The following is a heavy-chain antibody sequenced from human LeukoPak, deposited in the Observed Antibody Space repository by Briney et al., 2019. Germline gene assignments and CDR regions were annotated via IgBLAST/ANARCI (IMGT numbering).Heavy chain of an antibody. CDR2: INSDGSST. CDR3: ARAYDYVWGSYRPPITYYFDY. V-gene: IGHV3-74*01. CDR1: GFTFSSYW. D-gene: IGHD3-16*02. Sequence: TGGSLRLSCAASGFTFSSYWMHWVRQAPGKWLVWVSRINSDGSSTSYADSVKGRFTISRDNAKNTLYLQMNSLRAEDTAVYYCARAYDYVWGSYRPPITYYFDYWGQGTLVTVSS. J-gene: IGHJ4*02.